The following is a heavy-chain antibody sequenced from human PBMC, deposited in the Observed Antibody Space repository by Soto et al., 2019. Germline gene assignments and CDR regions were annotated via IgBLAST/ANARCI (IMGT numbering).Heavy chain of an antibody. Sequence: GGSLRLSCAASGFTFSSYWMHWVRQAPGKGLVWVSRINSDGSSTSYADSVKGRFTISRDNAKNTLYLQMNSLRAEDTAVYYCARGSGYAYYYYGMDVWGQGTTVTVSS. CDR2: INSDGSST. J-gene: IGHJ6*02. V-gene: IGHV3-74*01. D-gene: IGHD3-22*01. CDR3: ARGSGYAYYYYGMDV. CDR1: GFTFSSYW.